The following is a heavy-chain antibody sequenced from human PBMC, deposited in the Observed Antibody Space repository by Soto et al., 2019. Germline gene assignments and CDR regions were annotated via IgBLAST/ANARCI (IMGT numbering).Heavy chain of an antibody. Sequence: ASVKVSCKASGYTFTSYYMHWVRQAPGQGLEWMGIINPSGGGTSYARKFQGRVTMTRDTSTSTVHMELSSLRSEDTAVYYCAIPSLPWSPDAFDIWGQGTMVTVSS. V-gene: IGHV1-46*01. CDR2: INPSGGGT. D-gene: IGHD1-1*01. CDR1: GYTFTSYY. J-gene: IGHJ3*02. CDR3: AIPSLPWSPDAFDI.